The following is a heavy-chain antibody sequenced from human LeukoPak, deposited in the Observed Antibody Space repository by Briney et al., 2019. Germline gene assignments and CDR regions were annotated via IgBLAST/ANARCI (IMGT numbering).Heavy chain of an antibody. Sequence: SETLSLTCTVSGGSISSGGYYWSWIRQHPGKGLEWIGYIYYSGSTYYNPSLKSRVTISVNTSKNQFSLKLSSVTAADTAVYYCARVVGGEVDYWGQGTLVTVSS. J-gene: IGHJ4*02. CDR2: IYYSGST. CDR1: GGSISSGGYY. V-gene: IGHV4-31*03. CDR3: ARVVGGEVDY. D-gene: IGHD3-10*01.